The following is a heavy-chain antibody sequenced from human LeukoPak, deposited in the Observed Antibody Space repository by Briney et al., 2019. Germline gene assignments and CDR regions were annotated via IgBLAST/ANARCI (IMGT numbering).Heavy chain of an antibody. CDR1: GFTLSSNY. CDR2: IYSGGST. Sequence: GGSLRLSCAASGFTLSSNYMSWVRQAPGKGLEWGSVIYSGGSTYYADSVKGRFTISRDNSKNTLYLQMNSLRAEDTAVYYCARDSIGGNYYDSSGSFDYWGQGTLVTVSS. CDR3: ARDSIGGNYYDSSGSFDY. D-gene: IGHD3-22*01. J-gene: IGHJ4*02. V-gene: IGHV3-66*01.